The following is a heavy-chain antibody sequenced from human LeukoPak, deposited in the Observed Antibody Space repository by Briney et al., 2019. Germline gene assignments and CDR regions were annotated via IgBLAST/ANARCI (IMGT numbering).Heavy chain of an antibody. Sequence: ASVKVSCKASGYTFTSYGISWVRQAPGQGLEWMGWISAYNGNTNYAQKLQGRVTMTTDTSTSTAYMELRSLRSDDTAVYYCARVGYYDFWSGYYSYYYYYYMDVWGKGTTVTVSS. CDR3: ARVGYYDFWSGYYSYYYYYYMDV. D-gene: IGHD3-3*01. CDR1: GYTFTSYG. V-gene: IGHV1-18*01. CDR2: ISAYNGNT. J-gene: IGHJ6*03.